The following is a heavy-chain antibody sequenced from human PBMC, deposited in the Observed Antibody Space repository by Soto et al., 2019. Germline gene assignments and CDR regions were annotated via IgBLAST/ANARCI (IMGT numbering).Heavy chain of an antibody. CDR2: FTPIFDIT. V-gene: IGHV1-69*01. CDR3: ARPDEGGYSSNHHYYYALDV. D-gene: IGHD3-22*01. Sequence: QVQLVQSGAGLKKPGSSVKASCKPPGGTSGANSSTWGRQAPGKGLKGWGGFTPIFDITNYEQKFQGRVTITADESTSTAYMELSSLGSDDTAVYYCARPDEGGYSSNHHYYYALDVWGQGTTVTV. CDR1: GGTSGANS. J-gene: IGHJ6*02.